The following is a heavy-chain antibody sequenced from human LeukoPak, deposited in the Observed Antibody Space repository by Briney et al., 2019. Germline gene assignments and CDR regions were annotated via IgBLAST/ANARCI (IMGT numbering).Heavy chain of an antibody. Sequence: SETLSLTCAVYGGSFSGYYWSWIRQPPEKGQELIGEINHSGSTSYNPSLKSRVTITVATSKNQFSLKLSSVTAADAAVYYCAISSRITMGDAFDIWGQGTMVTVSS. CDR1: GGSFSGYY. J-gene: IGHJ3*02. V-gene: IGHV4-34*01. CDR3: AISSRITMGDAFDI. CDR2: INHSGST. D-gene: IGHD3-10*01.